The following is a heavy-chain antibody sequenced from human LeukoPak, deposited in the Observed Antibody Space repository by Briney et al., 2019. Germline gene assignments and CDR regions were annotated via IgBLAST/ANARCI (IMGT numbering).Heavy chain of an antibody. J-gene: IGHJ4*02. CDR3: VRDSTRYVPDY. CDR2: VNSDGSST. V-gene: IGHV3-74*01. CDR1: GFTFGGYW. D-gene: IGHD3-9*01. Sequence: GSLRLSCAASGFTFGGYWMYWVRQAPGKGLVWVSRVNSDGSSTAYADSVKGRFIISRDNAKGTLYLQMNSLTVEDTAVYYCVRDSTRYVPDYWGQGTLVTVSS.